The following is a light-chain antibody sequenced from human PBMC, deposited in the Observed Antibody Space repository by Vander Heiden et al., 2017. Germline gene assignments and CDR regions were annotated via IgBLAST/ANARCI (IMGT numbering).Light chain of an antibody. CDR1: QSFDSSF. J-gene: IGKJ2*01. V-gene: IGKV3-20*01. Sequence: LFPHSPGTVSLAPGERDTLTGRASQSFDSSFLAWYQQKPGQAPRLLIYGASSRATGIPDRFSGSGSGTDFSLTISRVESEDFAVYYCQQYGNTPQYTFGQGTKLEIK. CDR2: GAS. CDR3: QQYGNTPQYT.